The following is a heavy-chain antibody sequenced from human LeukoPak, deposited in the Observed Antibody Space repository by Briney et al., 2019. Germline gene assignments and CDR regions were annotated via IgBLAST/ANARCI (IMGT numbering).Heavy chain of an antibody. CDR2: IIPILGIA. J-gene: IGHJ3*02. Sequence: SVKVSCKASGGTFSSYAISWVRQAPGQGLEWMGRIIPILGIANYAQKFQGRVTITADKSTSTAYMELSSLRSEDTAVYYCARMGYYGSSGRYRGAFDIWGQGTMDTVSS. D-gene: IGHD3-22*01. V-gene: IGHV1-69*04. CDR3: ARMGYYGSSGRYRGAFDI. CDR1: GGTFSSYA.